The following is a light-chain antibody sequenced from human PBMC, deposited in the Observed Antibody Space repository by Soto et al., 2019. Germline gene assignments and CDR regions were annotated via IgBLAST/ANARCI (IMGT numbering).Light chain of an antibody. J-gene: IGKJ1*01. V-gene: IGKV1-5*01. CDR1: QNINSW. Sequence: DMQMTQSPSTLSASVGDRVTITCRASQNINSWLAWYQQKPGKAPNLLIYDASTLESGVPSRFSGSGSGTEFTLTISSLQPEDFATYYCQQFHSFSRTFGQGTKVDIK. CDR3: QQFHSFSRT. CDR2: DAS.